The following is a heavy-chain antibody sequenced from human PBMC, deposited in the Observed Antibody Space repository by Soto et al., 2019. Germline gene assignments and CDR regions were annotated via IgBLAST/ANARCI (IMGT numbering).Heavy chain of an antibody. CDR2: INPSGGST. Sequence: QVQLVQSGAEVKKPGASVRVSCKASGYTFTYYYMHWVRQAPGQGLEWMGIINPSGGSTNYAQKFQGRVTMTRDTSTSTVYMELSSLRSEHTAVYYCARVQGTTGTTNLYWYFDLWGRGTLVTVSS. CDR3: ARVQGTTGTTNLYWYFDL. D-gene: IGHD1-1*01. CDR1: GYTFTYYY. V-gene: IGHV1-46*01. J-gene: IGHJ2*01.